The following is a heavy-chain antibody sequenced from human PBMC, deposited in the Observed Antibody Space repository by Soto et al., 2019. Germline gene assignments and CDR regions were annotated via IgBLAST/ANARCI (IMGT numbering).Heavy chain of an antibody. D-gene: IGHD3-22*01. Sequence: GASVKVSCKVSGYTLTELSMHWVRQAPGKGLEWMGGFDPEDGGTIYAQKFQGRVTMTEDTSTDTAYMELSSLRSEDTAVYYCATDASYYYDSSGYYMSDYWGQGTLVTVSS. CDR1: GYTLTELS. J-gene: IGHJ4*02. CDR3: ATDASYYYDSSGYYMSDY. CDR2: FDPEDGGT. V-gene: IGHV1-24*01.